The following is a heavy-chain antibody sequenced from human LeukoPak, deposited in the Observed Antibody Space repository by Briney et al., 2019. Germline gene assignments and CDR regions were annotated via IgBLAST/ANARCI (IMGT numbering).Heavy chain of an antibody. J-gene: IGHJ4*02. CDR3: AKGGGGSEVDY. CDR2: LSWDGSST. V-gene: IGHV3-43*01. CDR1: GFTFDDYT. D-gene: IGHD1-26*01. Sequence: PGGSLRLSCAASGFTFDDYTMHWVRQAPGKGLEWVSLLSWDGSSTYYADSVKGRFTISRGNSKNSLYLQMNSLRTEDTALYYCAKGGGGSEVDYWGQGTLVTVSS.